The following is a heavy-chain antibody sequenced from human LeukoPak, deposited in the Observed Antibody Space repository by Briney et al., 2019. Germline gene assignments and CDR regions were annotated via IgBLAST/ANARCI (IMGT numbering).Heavy chain of an antibody. D-gene: IGHD5-24*01. J-gene: IGHJ4*02. V-gene: IGHV1-2*06. CDR2: INPNSGDT. CDR3: ASGSHTSRWLQPDY. CDR1: GYTFTGYY. Sequence: ASVKVSCKASGYTFTGYYMHWVRQAPGQGLEWMGRINPNSGDTNYAQKFQGRVTMTRDASISTAYMELSSLRSEDTAVYYCASGSHTSRWLQPDYWGQGTLVTVSS.